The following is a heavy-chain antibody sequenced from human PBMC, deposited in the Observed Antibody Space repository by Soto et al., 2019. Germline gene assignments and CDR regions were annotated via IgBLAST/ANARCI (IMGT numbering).Heavy chain of an antibody. CDR3: ARHGHADYYYYGMDV. D-gene: IGHD6-25*01. J-gene: IGHJ6*02. Sequence: PGGSLRLSCAASGFTFSSYGFHWVRQAPGKGLEWVAVISNDGKNKYSADSVKGRFTISRDNCENTLYLQMNSLRAEDTAVYYCARHGHADYYYYGMDVWGQGTTVTVSS. CDR2: ISNDGKNK. V-gene: IGHV3-30*03. CDR1: GFTFSSYG.